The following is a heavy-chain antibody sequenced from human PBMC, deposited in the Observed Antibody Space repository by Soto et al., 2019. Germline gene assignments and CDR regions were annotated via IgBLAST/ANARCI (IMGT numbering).Heavy chain of an antibody. Sequence: SQTLSLTCAISGDSVSSNTASWNWIRQSPSRGLEWLGRTYFRSKWYNDYAVSVKSRIIINPDTSNNQFSLQLNSVTPEETAVYFCAKGDNLGPKTGYAFDPWGQGIMVTVPQ. V-gene: IGHV6-1*01. J-gene: IGHJ5*02. CDR3: AKGDNLGPKTGYAFDP. D-gene: IGHD5-12*01. CDR1: GDSVSSNTAS. CDR2: TYFRSKWYN.